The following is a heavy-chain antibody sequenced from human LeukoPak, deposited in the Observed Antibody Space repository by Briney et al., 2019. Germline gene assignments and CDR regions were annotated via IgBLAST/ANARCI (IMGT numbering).Heavy chain of an antibody. CDR2: IIPIFGTA. V-gene: IGHV1-69*13. CDR3: ASPHRDGYSASSDFDY. CDR1: GGTFSSYA. J-gene: IGHJ4*02. D-gene: IGHD5-24*01. Sequence: AASVKVSCKASGGTFSSYAISWVRQAPGQGLEWMGGIIPIFGTANYAQKFQGRVTITADESTSTAYMELSSLRSEDTAVYYCASPHRDGYSASSDFDYWGQGTLVTVSS.